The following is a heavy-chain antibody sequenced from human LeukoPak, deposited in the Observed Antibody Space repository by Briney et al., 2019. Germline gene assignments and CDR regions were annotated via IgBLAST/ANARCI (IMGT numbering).Heavy chain of an antibody. CDR2: IWYDGSNK. CDR1: GFTFSSYG. J-gene: IGHJ4*02. CDR3: AKDIDYGPPGVDY. V-gene: IGHV3-30*02. D-gene: IGHD4-17*01. Sequence: GGSLRLSCAASGFTFSSYGMHWGRQAPGKGLEGVAFIWYDGSNKYYADDVKGRFTISRYNSKNPLYLQMNSMRAEDTAVYYCAKDIDYGPPGVDYWGQGTLVTVSS.